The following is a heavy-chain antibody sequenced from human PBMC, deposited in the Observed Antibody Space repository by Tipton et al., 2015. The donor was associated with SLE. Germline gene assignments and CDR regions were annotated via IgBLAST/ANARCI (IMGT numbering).Heavy chain of an antibody. J-gene: IGHJ4*01. V-gene: IGHV4-59*05. D-gene: IGHD3-10*01. Sequence: TLSLTCTVSGDSINGYFWTWIRQPAGKGLEWIGSIYYSGSTYYNPSLKSRVTISVDTSKNQLSLKLSSVTAADTAVYYCARGAKERITLVRVRPYYFDYWGQGSLVTVSS. CDR2: IYYSGST. CDR3: ARGAKERITLVRVRPYYFDY. CDR1: GDSINGYF.